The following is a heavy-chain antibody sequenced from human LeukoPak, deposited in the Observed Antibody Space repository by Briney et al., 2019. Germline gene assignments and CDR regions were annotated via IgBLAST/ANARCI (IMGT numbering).Heavy chain of an antibody. J-gene: IGHJ4*02. D-gene: IGHD5-18*01. CDR2: IKQDGSEK. CDR3: ARDGYSYGSEFDY. Sequence: GGSLRLSCAASGFTFSSYWMSWVRQAPGKGLEWVANIKQDGSEKYYVDSVKGRFTIPRDNAKNSLYLQMNSLRAEDTAVYYCARDGYSYGSEFDYWGQGTLVTVSS. V-gene: IGHV3-7*01. CDR1: GFTFSSYW.